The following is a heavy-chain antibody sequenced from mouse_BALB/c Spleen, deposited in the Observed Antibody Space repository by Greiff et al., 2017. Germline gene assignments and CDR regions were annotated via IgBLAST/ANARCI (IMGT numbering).Heavy chain of an antibody. J-gene: IGHJ2*01. V-gene: IGHV5-9-4*01. CDR3: ARNYGSSLFDY. Sequence: EVQRVESGGGLVKPGGSLKLSCAASGFTFSSYAMSWVRQSPEKRLEWVAEISSGGSYTYYPDTVTGRFTISRDNAKNTLYLEMSSLRSEDTAMYYCARNYGSSLFDYWGQGTTLTVSS. CDR2: ISSGGSYT. CDR1: GFTFSSYA. D-gene: IGHD1-1*01.